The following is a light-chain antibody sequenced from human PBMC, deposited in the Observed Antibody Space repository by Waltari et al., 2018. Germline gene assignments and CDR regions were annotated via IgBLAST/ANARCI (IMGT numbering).Light chain of an antibody. CDR1: QSVGSSS. CDR3: QQHGTLPAT. CDR2: RAS. V-gene: IGKV3-20*01. Sequence: ETVLPQSPAPASLSPGERVTLSCRASQSVGSSSLAWYQQKPGQAPRLVIYRASRRATGIPDMCSGSGSGTDFSLTISRLEPEDFAVYYCQQHGTLPATFGQGTKVEIK. J-gene: IGKJ1*01.